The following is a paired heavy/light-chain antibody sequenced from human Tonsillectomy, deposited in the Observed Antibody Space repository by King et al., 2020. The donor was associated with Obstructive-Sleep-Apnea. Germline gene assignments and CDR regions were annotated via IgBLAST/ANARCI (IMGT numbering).Light chain of an antibody. CDR2: GAS. V-gene: IGKV3-20*01. Sequence: EIVLTQSPGTLSLSPGEGATLSCRASQIVTSRYLAWYQQKPGQAPRLLIYGASSRATGIPDRFSGSGSGTDFTLTISRLEPEDFAVYYCQQYGSPPLTFGGGTKVEIK. CDR3: QQYGSPPLT. J-gene: IGKJ4*01. CDR1: QIVTSRY.
Heavy chain of an antibody. J-gene: IGHJ2*01. D-gene: IGHD3-3*01. CDR3: ARGGWRGEDWFFDL. CDR1: GFTFSSYA. V-gene: IGHV3-64*01. CDR2: ITSSGDST. Sequence: EVQLVESGGGLVQPGGSLRFSCAASGFTFSSYAMHWVRQAPGKGLEYVSAITSSGDSTYYANSVKGRFTISRDNSKNMLYLQMGSLRPEDMAMYYCARGGWRGEDWFFDLWGRGTLVTVSS.